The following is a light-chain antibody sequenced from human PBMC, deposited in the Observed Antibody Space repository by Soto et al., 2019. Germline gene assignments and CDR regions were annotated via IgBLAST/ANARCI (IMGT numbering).Light chain of an antibody. CDR3: QQYRSSPYT. CDR1: QSVSSSS. Sequence: ESVLTQSPGTLSMTTGERATLSCRASQSVSSSSSAWYQQKPGQAPRLLIYGASSRATGIPDRFSGSGSGTDFTLTISRLEPEDFAVHYCQQYRSSPYTFGPGTKVDIK. J-gene: IGKJ3*01. V-gene: IGKV3-20*01. CDR2: GAS.